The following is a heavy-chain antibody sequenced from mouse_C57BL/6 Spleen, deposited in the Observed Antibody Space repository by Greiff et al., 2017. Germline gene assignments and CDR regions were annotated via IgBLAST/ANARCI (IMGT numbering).Heavy chain of an antibody. Sequence: VQLQQPGAELVRPGASVTLSCKASGYTFTDYEMHWVKQTPVHGLEWIGAIDPETGGTTYNQKFKGKAILTVDKSSSTAYMELRSLTSEDSAVYYCTRPDGSSYTFAYWGQGTLVTVSA. CDR1: GYTFTDYE. V-gene: IGHV1-15*01. D-gene: IGHD1-1*01. J-gene: IGHJ3*01. CDR2: IDPETGGT. CDR3: TRPDGSSYTFAY.